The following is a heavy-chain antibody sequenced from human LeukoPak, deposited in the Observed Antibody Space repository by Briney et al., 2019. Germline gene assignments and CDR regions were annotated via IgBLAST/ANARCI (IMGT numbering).Heavy chain of an antibody. CDR2: IYYSGST. CDR1: GGSISSGGYY. D-gene: IGHD3-9*01. J-gene: IGHJ4*02. V-gene: IGHV4-31*03. Sequence: PSETLSLTCTVSGGSISSGGYYWSWIRQHPGKGLEWIGYIYYSGSTYYNPSLKSRVTISVDTSKNQFSLKLSSVTAADTAVYYCARVVYDILTGYPGHFDYWGQGTLVTVSS. CDR3: ARVVYDILTGYPGHFDY.